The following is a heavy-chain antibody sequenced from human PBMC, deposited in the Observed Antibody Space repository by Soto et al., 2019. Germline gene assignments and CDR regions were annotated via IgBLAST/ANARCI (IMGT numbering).Heavy chain of an antibody. D-gene: IGHD3-10*01. J-gene: IGHJ4*02. CDR3: ASGGWDSGSVDF. CDR2: IYSGGST. CDR1: EFTVSSNY. V-gene: IGHV3-66*01. Sequence: EVQLVESGGGLVQPGGSLRLSCAASEFTVSSNYMSWVRQAPGKGLEWVSVIYSGGSTYYADSVKGRFTISRNNTKNTLYLQMNSLRAEDPAVYYCASGGWDSGSVDFWGQGALVTVSS.